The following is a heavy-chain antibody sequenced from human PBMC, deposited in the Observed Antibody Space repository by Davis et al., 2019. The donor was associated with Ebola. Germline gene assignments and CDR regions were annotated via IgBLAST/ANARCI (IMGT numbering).Heavy chain of an antibody. CDR2: LGTSADT. D-gene: IGHD2/OR15-2a*01. V-gene: IGHV3-23*01. CDR1: GFVFSSYV. CDR3: VKDTSNIWFDV. J-gene: IGHJ3*01. Sequence: GESLKISCAASGFVFSSYVMSWVRRAPGKGLEWVSTLGTSADTHYADSVKGRFTISRDNSKNTLHLQMNSLRVEDTAMYYCVKDTSNIWFDVWGQGTLVTVSA.